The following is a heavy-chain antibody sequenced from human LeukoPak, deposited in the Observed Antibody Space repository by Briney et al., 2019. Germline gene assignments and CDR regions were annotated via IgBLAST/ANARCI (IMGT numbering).Heavy chain of an antibody. V-gene: IGHV3-48*04. D-gene: IGHD1-26*01. CDR2: ISSSSSTI. CDR1: GFTFSSYS. Sequence: GGSLRLSCAASGFTFSSYSMNWVRQAPGKGLEWVSYISSSSSTIYYADSVKGRFTISRDNAKNSLYLQMNSLRAEDTAVYYCARGDGSYGGVADYWGQGTLVTVSS. J-gene: IGHJ4*02. CDR3: ARGDGSYGGVADY.